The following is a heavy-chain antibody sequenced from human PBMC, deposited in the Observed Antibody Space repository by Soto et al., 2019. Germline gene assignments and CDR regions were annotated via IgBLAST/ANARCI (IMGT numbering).Heavy chain of an antibody. CDR2: ISGSGGRT. D-gene: IGHD1-7*01. CDR1: GFTFSSYA. Sequence: EVQLLESGGGLVQPGGSLRLSCAASGFTFSSYAMSWVRQAPGKGLEWVSAISGSGGRTYYADSVKGRFTISRDNSKDTMYLQVNSLRAEDTAVYYCAQISGTALPLGYWGQGTLVTVSS. CDR3: AQISGTALPLGY. V-gene: IGHV3-23*01. J-gene: IGHJ4*02.